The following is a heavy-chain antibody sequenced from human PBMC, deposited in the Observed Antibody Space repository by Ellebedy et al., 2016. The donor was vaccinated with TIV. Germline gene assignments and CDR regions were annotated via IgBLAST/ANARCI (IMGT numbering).Heavy chain of an antibody. D-gene: IGHD3-9*01. Sequence: PSETLSLTCTVSGDSISSSFWSWVRQPPGKGLEWIGYVHHSGSTNYNPSLKSRLTMSTDTSKNQFSLKLNSVTAADTAVYYCARDLYDILTGHGGYFDYWGQGSLVTVSS. V-gene: IGHV4-59*01. J-gene: IGHJ4*02. CDR2: VHHSGST. CDR1: GDSISSSF. CDR3: ARDLYDILTGHGGYFDY.